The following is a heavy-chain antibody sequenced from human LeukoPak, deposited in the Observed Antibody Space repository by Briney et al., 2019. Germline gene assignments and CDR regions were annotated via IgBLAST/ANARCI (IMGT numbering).Heavy chain of an antibody. Sequence: ASVKVSCKASGYTFTSYDINWVRQATGQGLEWMGWMNPNSGNTGYAQKFQGRVTTTRKTSISTAYMELSSLRPEDTAVYYCARGCRGVVVPAAAPASKYYYYYMDVWGKGTTVTVSS. CDR3: ARGCRGVVVPAAAPASKYYYYYMDV. V-gene: IGHV1-8*03. D-gene: IGHD2-2*01. CDR1: GYTFTSYD. J-gene: IGHJ6*03. CDR2: MNPNSGNT.